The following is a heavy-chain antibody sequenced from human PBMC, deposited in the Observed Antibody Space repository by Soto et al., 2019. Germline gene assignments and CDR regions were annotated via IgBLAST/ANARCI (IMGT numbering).Heavy chain of an antibody. V-gene: IGHV2-5*02. CDR3: AHRRRDSSGYFLYYFDY. J-gene: IGHJ4*02. Sequence: QITLNESGPTLVKPTQTVTLTCTFSGFSLSTSGVGVGWIRQPPGKALEWLALIFWDDDKRYSPSLNRRLTITKDTSKNQVVLTMTNMDPVDTATYYCAHRRRDSSGYFLYYFDYWGQGTLVTVCS. CDR2: IFWDDDK. CDR1: GFSLSTSGVG. D-gene: IGHD3-22*01.